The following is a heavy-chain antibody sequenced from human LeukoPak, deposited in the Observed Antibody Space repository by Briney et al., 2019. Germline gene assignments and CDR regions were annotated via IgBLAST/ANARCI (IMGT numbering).Heavy chain of an antibody. Sequence: SVKVSCKASGGTFSSYATSWVRQAPGQGVEWMGGIIPIFGTANYAQKFQGRSTITADASTSRAYMELSSMRSEDTAVYYCAREMGSDCSGGSCYSEYYYYGMDVWGQGTMVTVSS. CDR2: IIPIFGTA. J-gene: IGHJ6*02. V-gene: IGHV1-69*13. D-gene: IGHD2-15*01. CDR3: AREMGSDCSGGSCYSEYYYYGMDV. CDR1: GGTFSSYA.